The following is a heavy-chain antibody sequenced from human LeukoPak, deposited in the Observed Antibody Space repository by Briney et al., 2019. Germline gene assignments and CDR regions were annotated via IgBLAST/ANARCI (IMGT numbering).Heavy chain of an antibody. Sequence: ASVKVSCKASGYTFTSYGISWVRQAPGQGLEWMGWISAYNGNTNHAQKLQGRVTMTTDTSTSTAYMELRSLRSDDTAVYYCARLYGPGIAAAGTTPFDYWGQGTLVTVSS. V-gene: IGHV1-18*01. CDR1: GYTFTSYG. CDR2: ISAYNGNT. J-gene: IGHJ4*02. CDR3: ARLYGPGIAAAGTTPFDY. D-gene: IGHD6-13*01.